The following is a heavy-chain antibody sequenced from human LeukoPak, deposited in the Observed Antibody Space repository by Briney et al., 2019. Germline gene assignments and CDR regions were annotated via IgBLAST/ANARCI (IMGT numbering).Heavy chain of an antibody. D-gene: IGHD1-26*01. CDR2: IYTSGGT. CDR3: ARDVAVGATGAFDI. J-gene: IGHJ3*02. Sequence: SQTLSLTCTVSGGSISSGSYYWSWIRQPAGKGLEWIGRIYTSGGTNYNPSLKSRVTISVDTSKNQFSLKLSSVTAADTAVYYCARDVAVGATGAFDIWGQGTMVTVSS. CDR1: GGSISSGSYY. V-gene: IGHV4-61*02.